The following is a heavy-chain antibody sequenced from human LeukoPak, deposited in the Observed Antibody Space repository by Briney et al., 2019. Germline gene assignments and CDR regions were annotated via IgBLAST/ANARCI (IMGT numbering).Heavy chain of an antibody. CDR2: IYYSGST. CDR3: ARSPYHPYAGTTAGAFDI. V-gene: IGHV4-39*07. D-gene: IGHD1-7*01. CDR1: GGSISSSSYY. J-gene: IGHJ3*02. Sequence: SETLSLTCTVSGGSISSSSYYWGWIRQPPGKGLEWIGSIYYSGSTYYNPSLKSRVTISVDTSKNQFSLKLSSVTAADTAVYYCARSPYHPYAGTTAGAFDIWGQGTMVTVSS.